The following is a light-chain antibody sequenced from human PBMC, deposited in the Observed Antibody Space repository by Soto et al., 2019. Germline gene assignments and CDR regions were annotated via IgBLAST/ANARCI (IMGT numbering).Light chain of an antibody. CDR1: SSNIGSNT. J-gene: IGLJ1*01. CDR2: DVS. V-gene: IGLV1-44*01. Sequence: QSVLTQPPSASGTPGQRVTISCSGSSSNIGSNTVNWYQQLPGTAPKLIIYDVSYRPSGVSTRFSGSQSAGSASLTISGLQAEDEADYYCSSSTPTRGLVFGSGTKLTVL. CDR3: SSSTPTRGLV.